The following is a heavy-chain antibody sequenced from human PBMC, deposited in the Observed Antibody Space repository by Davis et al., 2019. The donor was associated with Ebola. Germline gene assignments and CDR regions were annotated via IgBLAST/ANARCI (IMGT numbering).Heavy chain of an antibody. CDR3: ARGGVDRDYYYGMDV. CDR2: IIPIFGTA. CDR1: GYTFTGYY. Sequence: SVKVSCKASGYTFTGYYMHWVRQAPGQGLEWMGGIIPIFGTANYAQKFQGSVTITADESTSTAYMELSSLRSEDTAVYYCARGGVDRDYYYGMDVWGQGTTVTVSS. V-gene: IGHV1-69*13. D-gene: IGHD2-8*02. J-gene: IGHJ6*02.